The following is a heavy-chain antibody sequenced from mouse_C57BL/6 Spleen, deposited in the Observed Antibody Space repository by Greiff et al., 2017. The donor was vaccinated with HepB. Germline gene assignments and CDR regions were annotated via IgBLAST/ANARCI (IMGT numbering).Heavy chain of an antibody. D-gene: IGHD2-3*01. CDR3: TRDGRGYYHAPYAMDY. CDR2: ISSGGDYI. CDR1: GFTFSSYA. Sequence: EVQLVESGEGLVKPGGSLKLSCAASGFTFSSYAMSWVRQTPEKRLEWVAYISSGGDYIYYADTVTGRFTISRDNARNTLYLQMSSLKSEDTAIYYCTRDGRGYYHAPYAMDYWGQGTSVTVSS. J-gene: IGHJ4*01. V-gene: IGHV5-9-1*02.